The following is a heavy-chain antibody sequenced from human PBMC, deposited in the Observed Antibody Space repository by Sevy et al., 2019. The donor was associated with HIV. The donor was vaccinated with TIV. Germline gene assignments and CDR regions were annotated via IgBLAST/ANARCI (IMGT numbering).Heavy chain of an antibody. CDR1: GYTFTSYD. CDR2: MNPNSGNT. Sequence: ASVKVSCKASGYTFTSYDINWVRQATGQGLEWTGWMNPNSGNTGYAQKFQGRVTMTRNTSISTAYMELSSLRSEDTAVYYCARDTYYYVSSGYFIFDSWGQGTLVTVSS. J-gene: IGHJ4*02. V-gene: IGHV1-8*01. CDR3: ARDTYYYVSSGYFIFDS. D-gene: IGHD3-22*01.